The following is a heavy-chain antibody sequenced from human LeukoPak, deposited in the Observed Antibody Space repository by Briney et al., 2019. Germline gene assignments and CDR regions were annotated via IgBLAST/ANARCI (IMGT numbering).Heavy chain of an antibody. Sequence: ASVKVSCKASGYTFTGYYMHWVRRAPGQGLEWMGRINPNSGGTNYAQKFQGRVTMTRDTSISTAYMELSRLRSDDTAVYYCARVYYDSSGYFYFDYWGQGTLVTVSS. CDR1: GYTFTGYY. J-gene: IGHJ4*02. CDR2: INPNSGGT. CDR3: ARVYYDSSGYFYFDY. D-gene: IGHD3-22*01. V-gene: IGHV1-2*06.